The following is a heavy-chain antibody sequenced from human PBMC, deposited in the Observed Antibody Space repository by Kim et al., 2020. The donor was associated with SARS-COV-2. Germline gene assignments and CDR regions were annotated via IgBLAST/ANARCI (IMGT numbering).Heavy chain of an antibody. J-gene: IGHJ6*02. CDR1: GFTFSSYG. CDR2: IWYDGSNK. CDR3: ATTFRGFGEDYYGMDV. Sequence: GGSLRLSCAASGFTFSSYGMHWVRQAPGKGLEWVAVIWYDGSNKYYADSVKGRFTISRDNSKNTLYLQMNSLRAEDTAVYYCATTFRGFGEDYYGMDVWGQGTTVTVSS. V-gene: IGHV3-33*01. D-gene: IGHD3-10*01.